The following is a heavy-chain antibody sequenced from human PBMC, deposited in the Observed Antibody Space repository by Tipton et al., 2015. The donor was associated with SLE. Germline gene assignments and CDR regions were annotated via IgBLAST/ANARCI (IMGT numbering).Heavy chain of an antibody. V-gene: IGHV4-59*01. J-gene: IGHJ4*02. D-gene: IGHD2-2*01. CDR1: GGSITNYH. CDR3: ARVRSTSWADY. CDR2: VYNTGTT. Sequence: LRLSCSVSGGSITNYHWIWIRQPPGKGLEWLGYVYNTGTTKYNPSLKSRVSMSLDMSRYQFSLNLTSVIAADTAVYYCARVRSTSWADYWGRGMLVTVSS.